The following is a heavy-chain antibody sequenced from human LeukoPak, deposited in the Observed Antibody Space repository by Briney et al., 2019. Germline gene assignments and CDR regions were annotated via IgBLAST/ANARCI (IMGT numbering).Heavy chain of an antibody. CDR1: GFTFSSYG. D-gene: IGHD3-16*01. V-gene: IGHV3-30*02. Sequence: GGSLRLSCAASGFTFSSYGMHWVRQAPGKGLEWVAFIRYDGSNKYYADSVKGRFTISRDNSKNTLYLQMNSLRAEDTALYYCAKDFHRLGEFDAFDIWGQGTMVTVSS. CDR2: IRYDGSNK. CDR3: AKDFHRLGEFDAFDI. J-gene: IGHJ3*02.